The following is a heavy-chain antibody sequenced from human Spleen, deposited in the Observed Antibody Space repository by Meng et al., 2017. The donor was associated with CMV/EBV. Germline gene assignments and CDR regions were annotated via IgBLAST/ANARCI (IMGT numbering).Heavy chain of an antibody. D-gene: IGHD1-7*01. CDR1: SGSVSGVC. J-gene: IGHJ5*02. CDR3: ARITGTAYVHGSDP. CDR2: VDQSRRS. V-gene: IGHV4-34*01. Sequence: YSGSVSGVCWTWTCKTPGKERDGIREVDQSRRSNDRPSLKNRVSISTDTSKQKFFLKMVSVTAADTAIYYSARITGTAYVHGSDPWGQGTLVTVSS.